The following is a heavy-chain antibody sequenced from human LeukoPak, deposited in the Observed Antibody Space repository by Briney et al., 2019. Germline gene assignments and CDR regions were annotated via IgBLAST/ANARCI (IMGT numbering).Heavy chain of an antibody. CDR3: ARIEGYSRDGMDV. CDR2: IYHSGST. CDR1: GGSISSSNW. D-gene: IGHD2-15*01. V-gene: IGHV4-4*02. Sequence: PSETLSLTCAVSGGSISSSNWWSWVRQPPGKGLAWIGEIYHSGSTNYNPSLKSRVTISVDKSKNQFSLKLSSVTAADTAVYYCARIEGYSRDGMDVWGQGTTVTVSS. J-gene: IGHJ6*02.